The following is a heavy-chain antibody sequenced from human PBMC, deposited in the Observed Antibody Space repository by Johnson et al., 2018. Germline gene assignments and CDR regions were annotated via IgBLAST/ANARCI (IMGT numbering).Heavy chain of an antibody. CDR3: AADTAMDYYYYYMDV. V-gene: IGHV3-30*03. J-gene: IGHJ6*03. CDR1: GFTFSSYG. Sequence: QVQLVESGGGVVQPGRSLRLSCAASGFTFSSYGMHWVRQAPGKGLEWVAVISYDGSNKYYADSVKGRFTISRDNSKNTLYLQMNSLRAEDTAVYYCAADTAMDYYYYYMDVWGKGTTVTVSS. CDR2: ISYDGSNK. D-gene: IGHD5-18*01.